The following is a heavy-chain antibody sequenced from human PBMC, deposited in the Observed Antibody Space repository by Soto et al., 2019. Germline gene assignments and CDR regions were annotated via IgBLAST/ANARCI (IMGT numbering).Heavy chain of an antibody. J-gene: IGHJ4*02. CDR2: IYYSGST. CDR3: ARGDIVATMPYFAY. Sequence: PSETLSLTCTVSGGSISSYYWSWIRQPPGKGLEWIGYIYYSGSTNYNPSLKSRVTISVDTSKNQFSLKLSSVTAADTAVYYCARGDIVATMPYFAYWGQGTLVTVSS. D-gene: IGHD5-12*01. V-gene: IGHV4-59*01. CDR1: GGSISSYY.